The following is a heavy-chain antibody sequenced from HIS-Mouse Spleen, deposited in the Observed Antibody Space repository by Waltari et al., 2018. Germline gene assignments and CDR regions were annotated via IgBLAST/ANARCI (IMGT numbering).Heavy chain of an antibody. V-gene: IGHV3-48*01. J-gene: IGHJ4*02. CDR1: GFTFSRYS. CDR3: ARGPYIVGATTGIDY. CDR2: ISSSSSTI. D-gene: IGHD1-26*01. Sequence: EVQLVESGGGLVQPGGSLRLSCAASGFTFSRYSMNWVRQAPGKGLEWVSYISSSSSTIYYADSVKGRFTISRDNAKNSLYLQMNSLRAEDTAVYYCARGPYIVGATTGIDYWGQGTLVTVSS.